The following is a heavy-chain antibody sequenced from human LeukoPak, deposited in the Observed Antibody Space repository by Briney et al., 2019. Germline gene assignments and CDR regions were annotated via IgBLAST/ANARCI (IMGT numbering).Heavy chain of an antibody. CDR1: GGTFSSYA. Sequence: SVKVSCKASGGTFSSYAISWVRQAPGQGLEWMGGIIPIFGTANYAQKFQGRVTITTDESTSTAYMELSSLRSEDTAVYYCARGPKNSGSSFDPWGQGTLVTVSS. D-gene: IGHD1-7*01. J-gene: IGHJ5*02. V-gene: IGHV1-69*05. CDR2: IIPIFGTA. CDR3: ARGPKNSGSSFDP.